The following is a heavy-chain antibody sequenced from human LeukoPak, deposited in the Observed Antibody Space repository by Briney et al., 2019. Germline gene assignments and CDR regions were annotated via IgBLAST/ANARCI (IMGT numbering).Heavy chain of an antibody. V-gene: IGHV4-38-2*02. CDR1: GYSISSGYY. CDR3: ARVGQQLVIDY. CDR2: IYHSGNT. Sequence: SETLSLTCTASGYSISSGYYWGWIRQPPGKGLEWIGSIYHSGNTYYNPSLKSRVTISVDTSKNQFSLKLSSVTAADTAVYYCARVGQQLVIDYWGQGTLATVSS. J-gene: IGHJ4*02. D-gene: IGHD6-13*01.